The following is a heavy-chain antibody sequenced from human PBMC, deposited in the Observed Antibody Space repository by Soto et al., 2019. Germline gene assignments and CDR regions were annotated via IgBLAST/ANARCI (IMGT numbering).Heavy chain of an antibody. CDR3: ARVSFWSAYYYYGMDV. V-gene: IGHV4-34*01. Sequence: SETLSLTCAVYGGSFSGYYCSWIRQPPGKGLEWIGEINHSGSTNYNPSLKSRVTISVDTSKNQFSLKLSSVTAADTAVYYCARVSFWSAYYYYGMDVWGQGTTVTVSS. D-gene: IGHD3-3*01. J-gene: IGHJ6*02. CDR1: GGSFSGYY. CDR2: INHSGST.